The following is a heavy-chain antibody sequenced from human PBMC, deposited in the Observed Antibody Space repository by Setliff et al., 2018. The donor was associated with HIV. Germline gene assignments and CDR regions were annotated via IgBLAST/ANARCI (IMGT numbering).Heavy chain of an antibody. Sequence: SETLSLTCTVADGSISTGSYYWSWVRQPAGRGLEWIGRIYNSGSTNYNPSLKSRVTMSVDTSKNQFSLNLTSVTAADTAIYFCTRRINFGSGYYKVHAFDLWGQGTMVTVSS. D-gene: IGHD3-3*01. CDR2: IYNSGST. CDR1: DGSISTGSYY. V-gene: IGHV4-61*02. CDR3: TRRINFGSGYYKVHAFDL. J-gene: IGHJ3*01.